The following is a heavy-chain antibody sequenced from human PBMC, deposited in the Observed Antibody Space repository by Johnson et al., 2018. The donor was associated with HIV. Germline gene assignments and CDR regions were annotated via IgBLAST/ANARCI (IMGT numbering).Heavy chain of an antibody. CDR3: ARGASTDCDDAFDI. Sequence: QVQLVESGGGVVQPGRSLRLSCAASGFTFSSYAMHWVRQAPDKGLEWVAVISYDGSIKYFADSVKGRFTISRDNSKDTMYLHMNSLRAEERVVDYCARGASTDCDDAFDIWGQGTMVTVSS. CDR1: GFTFSSYA. J-gene: IGHJ3*02. D-gene: IGHD2-21*01. V-gene: IGHV3-30*04. CDR2: ISYDGSIK.